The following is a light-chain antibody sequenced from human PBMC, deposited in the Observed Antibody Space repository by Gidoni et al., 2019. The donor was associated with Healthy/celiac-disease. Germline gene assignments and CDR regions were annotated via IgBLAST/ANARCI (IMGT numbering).Light chain of an antibody. CDR1: SSDVGGYNY. Sequence: SALTQPASMSWAPGQSITISCTGTSSDVGGYNYVSWYQQHPGKAPKLMIYEVSNRPSGVSNRFSGSKSGNTASLTISGLQAEDEADYYCSSYTSSSPYVFGTGTKVTVL. V-gene: IGLV2-14*01. CDR3: SSYTSSSPYV. J-gene: IGLJ1*01. CDR2: EVS.